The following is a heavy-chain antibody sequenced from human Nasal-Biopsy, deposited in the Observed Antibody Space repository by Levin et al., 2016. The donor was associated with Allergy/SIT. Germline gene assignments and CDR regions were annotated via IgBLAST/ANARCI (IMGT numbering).Heavy chain of an antibody. CDR2: ISGSDGSL. J-gene: IGHJ3*02. V-gene: IGHV3-23*01. CDR3: ARGGTTGTTSPLRAFDI. D-gene: IGHD1-1*01. CDR1: RFTFSSYA. Sequence: GESLKISCAASRFTFSSYAMSWVRQAPGQGLEWVSGISGSDGSLYYADSVKGRFTISRDNSKNTMSLQMSSLRVDDTAIYYCARGGTTGTTSPLRAFDIWGQGTTVIVFS.